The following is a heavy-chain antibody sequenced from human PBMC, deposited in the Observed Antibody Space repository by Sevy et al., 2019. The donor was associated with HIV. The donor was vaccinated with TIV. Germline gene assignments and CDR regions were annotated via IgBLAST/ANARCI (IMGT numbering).Heavy chain of an antibody. D-gene: IGHD3-22*01. CDR3: AITKDYYDNSGSPFDY. V-gene: IGHV1-24*01. J-gene: IGHJ4*02. CDR2: FDPEDGET. Sequence: ASVKVSCKVSGYTLTKLAMHWVRQAPGKGLEWMGTFDPEDGETIYAQKFQGRVTMTEDTSIDTADMELSSLRSEDTAVFYCAITKDYYDNSGSPFDYWGQGTLVTVSS. CDR1: GYTLTKLA.